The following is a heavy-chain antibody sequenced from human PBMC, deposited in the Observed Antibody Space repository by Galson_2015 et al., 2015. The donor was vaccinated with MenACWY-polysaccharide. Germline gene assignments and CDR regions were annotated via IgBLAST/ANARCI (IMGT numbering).Heavy chain of an antibody. V-gene: IGHV3-30*02. Sequence: SLRLSCAASGFTFSNYGFHWVRQAPGKGLEWVTFIRNDGRIKYYADSVKGRFTISRDDSQNTLHLQMNSLRAGDTAVYYCAKDHYGMDVWGQGTTVTVSS. CDR1: GFTFSNYG. CDR2: IRNDGRIK. J-gene: IGHJ6*02. CDR3: AKDHYGMDV.